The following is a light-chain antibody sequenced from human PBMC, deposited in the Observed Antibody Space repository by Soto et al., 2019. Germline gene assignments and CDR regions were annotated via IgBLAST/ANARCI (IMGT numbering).Light chain of an antibody. V-gene: IGKV3-20*01. J-gene: IGKJ1*01. Sequence: DMLLTQSLGTLSLFPGGGSTLSWLARHSVSSSYLAWYQQKPGQAPRLLIYGASSRATGIPDRFSGSGSGTDFTLTISRLEPEDFAVYYCQQYGSSPKTFGQGTKVDIK. CDR1: HSVSSSY. CDR2: GAS. CDR3: QQYGSSPKT.